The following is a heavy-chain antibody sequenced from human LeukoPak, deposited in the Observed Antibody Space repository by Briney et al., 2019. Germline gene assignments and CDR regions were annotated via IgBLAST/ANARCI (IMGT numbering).Heavy chain of an antibody. V-gene: IGHV3-15*01. J-gene: IGHJ6*04. CDR2: IKSKTDGGTT. CDR3: TTDPDYYGSGSYLYYYGMDV. Sequence: PGGSLRLSCAASGFTFSNAWMSWVRQAPGKGLEWVGRIKSKTDGGTTDYAAPEKGRFTISRDDSKNTLYLQMNSLKTEDTAVYYCTTDPDYYGSGSYLYYYGMDVWGKGTTVTVSS. D-gene: IGHD3-10*01. CDR1: GFTFSNAW.